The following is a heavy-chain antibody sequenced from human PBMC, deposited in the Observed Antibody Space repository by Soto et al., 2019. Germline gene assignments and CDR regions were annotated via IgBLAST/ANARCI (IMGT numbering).Heavy chain of an antibody. CDR1: GGSISSGDYY. CDR3: ARTLPGGQWLVLGFDY. CDR2: IYYSGST. J-gene: IGHJ4*02. Sequence: QVQLQESGPGLVKPSQTLSLTCTVSGGSISSGDYYWSWIRQPPGKGLEWIGYIYYSGSTYYNPSLKSRVTISVDTSKNQFSLKLSSVTAADTAVYYCARTLPGGQWLVLGFDYWGQGTLVTVSS. V-gene: IGHV4-30-4*01. D-gene: IGHD6-19*01.